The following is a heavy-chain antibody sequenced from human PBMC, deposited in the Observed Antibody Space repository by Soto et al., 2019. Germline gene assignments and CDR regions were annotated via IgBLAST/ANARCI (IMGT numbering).Heavy chain of an antibody. Sequence: PSETLSLTCAVSGHSISSGFYYWGWIRQPPGKGLEWIGSIYHSGSTYYNPSLKSRVSMSVDTPKNQLSLKLSSVTAADTAVYYCARYGYSYPARFFDKWGQGTRVTVSS. V-gene: IGHV4-38-2*01. J-gene: IGHJ4*02. CDR2: IYHSGST. CDR3: ARYGYSYPARFFDK. D-gene: IGHD6-13*01. CDR1: GHSISSGFY.